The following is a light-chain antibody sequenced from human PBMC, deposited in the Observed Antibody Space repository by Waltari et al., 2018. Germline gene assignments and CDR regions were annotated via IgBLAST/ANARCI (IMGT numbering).Light chain of an antibody. Sequence: DIQMTQSPSSLSSSVGARVPITCRASQDIGNDLGWYQHKPGKAPQRLISSASTLQSGVPSRFSGSRSGTEFTLTITSLQPEDFATYYCLQYNSYPQTFGQGTKVEFK. CDR2: SAS. V-gene: IGKV1-17*01. CDR3: LQYNSYPQT. J-gene: IGKJ1*01. CDR1: QDIGND.